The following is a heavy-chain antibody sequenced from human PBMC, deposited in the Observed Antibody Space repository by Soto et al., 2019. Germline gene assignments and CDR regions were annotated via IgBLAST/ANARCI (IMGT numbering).Heavy chain of an antibody. Sequence: SETLSLTCAVYGGSFSGYYWSWIRQPPWKGLEWIGEINHSGSTNYNPSLKSRVTISVDTSKNQFSLKLSSVTAADTAVYYCASGYCTNGVCTDAFDIWGQGTMVTVSS. J-gene: IGHJ3*02. CDR1: GGSFSGYY. V-gene: IGHV4-34*01. CDR3: ASGYCTNGVCTDAFDI. CDR2: INHSGST. D-gene: IGHD2-8*01.